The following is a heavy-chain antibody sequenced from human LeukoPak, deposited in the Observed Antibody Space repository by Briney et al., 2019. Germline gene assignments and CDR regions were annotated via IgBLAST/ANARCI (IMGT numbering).Heavy chain of an antibody. J-gene: IGHJ3*02. CDR1: GASISSSSHY. V-gene: IGHV4-39*01. CDR3: ASDDYGDLVNAFDI. Sequence: SETLSLTCTVSGASISSSSHYWGWLRQSPGRGLEWIGSIHYRGSTSYNPSLKSRVTISVDTSKNQFSLKLSSVTAADTAVYYCASDDYGDLVNAFDIWGQGTMVTVSS. D-gene: IGHD4/OR15-4a*01. CDR2: IHYRGST.